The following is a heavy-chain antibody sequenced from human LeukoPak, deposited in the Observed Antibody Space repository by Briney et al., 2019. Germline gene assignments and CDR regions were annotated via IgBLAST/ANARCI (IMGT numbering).Heavy chain of an antibody. D-gene: IGHD4-17*01. Sequence: PGRSLRLXCAASGFTFSNYGMHWIRRAPGKGLEWVAVIWYDGRKTYYADSVRGRFAISRDNSKNTLFLQMNNLRAEDTAIYFCAKDLGTTGTYFQYWGQGNLVTV. CDR2: IWYDGRKT. CDR3: AKDLGTTGTYFQY. J-gene: IGHJ4*02. V-gene: IGHV3-33*06. CDR1: GFTFSNYG.